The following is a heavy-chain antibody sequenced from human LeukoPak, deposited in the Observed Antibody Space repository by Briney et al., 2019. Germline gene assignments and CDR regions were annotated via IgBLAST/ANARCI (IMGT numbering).Heavy chain of an antibody. J-gene: IGHJ4*02. V-gene: IGHV3-11*04. Sequence: GGSLRLSCAASGFTFSDYYMSWIRQAPGKGLEWVSYITNSGSTIYYADSVKGRFTISRDNAKNSLYLQMNSLRAEDTAVYYCARDAAYGYDRFDSWGQGTQVTVSS. CDR1: GFTFSDYY. D-gene: IGHD5-18*01. CDR2: ITNSGSTI. CDR3: ARDAAYGYDRFDS.